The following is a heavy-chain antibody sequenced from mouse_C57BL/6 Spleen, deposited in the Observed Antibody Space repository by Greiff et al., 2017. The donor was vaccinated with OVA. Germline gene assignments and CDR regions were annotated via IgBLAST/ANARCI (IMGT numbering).Heavy chain of an antibody. CDR2: IHPNSGST. CDR3: ASPHSNYYAMDY. Sequence: QVQLQQPGAELVKPGASVKLSCKASGYTFTSYWMHWVKQRPGQGLEWIGMIHPNSGSTNYNEKFKSKATLTVDKSSSTAYMQLSSLTSEDSAVYYCASPHSNYYAMDYWGQGTSVTVSS. D-gene: IGHD2-5*01. CDR1: GYTFTSYW. V-gene: IGHV1-64*01. J-gene: IGHJ4*01.